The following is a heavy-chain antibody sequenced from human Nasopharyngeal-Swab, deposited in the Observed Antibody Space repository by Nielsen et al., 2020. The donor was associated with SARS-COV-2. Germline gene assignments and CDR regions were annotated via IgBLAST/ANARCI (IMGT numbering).Heavy chain of an antibody. D-gene: IGHD6-6*01. CDR1: GFTFSDYY. CDR2: ISSSSSYT. V-gene: IGHV3-11*06. Sequence: GGSLRLSCAASGFTFSDYYMSWIRQAPGKGLEWASYISSSSSYTNYADSVKGRFTISRDNAKNSLYLQMNSLRAEDTAVYYCARLYSSSSYYYYGMDVWGQGTTVTVSS. J-gene: IGHJ6*02. CDR3: ARLYSSSSYYYYGMDV.